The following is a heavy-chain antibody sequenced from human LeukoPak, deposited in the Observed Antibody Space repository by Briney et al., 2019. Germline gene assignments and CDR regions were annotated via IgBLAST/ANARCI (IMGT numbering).Heavy chain of an antibody. V-gene: IGHV1-2*02. CDR1: GCTFTGSF. J-gene: IGHJ4*02. D-gene: IGHD2-15*01. CDR2: INPNSGGT. CDR3: ARETGYCSGGRCYFIY. Sequence: GASVNVSCKSSGCTFTGSFIHWVRQAPGQGREGMGWINPNSGGTSSSQKFQGRVTMTSDTYLSTAYMEPSRLRSDDTALYYCARETGYCSGGRCYFIYWGQGTLVTVSS.